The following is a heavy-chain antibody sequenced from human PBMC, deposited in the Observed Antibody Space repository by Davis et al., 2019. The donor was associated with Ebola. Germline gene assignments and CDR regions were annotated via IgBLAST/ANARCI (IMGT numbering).Heavy chain of an antibody. Sequence: GESLKISCKGSGYSFTSYWIGWVRQMPGKGLEWMGIIYPGDSDTRYSPSFQGQVTISADKSISTAYLQWSSLKASDTAMYYCARQIMTTVTNNWFDPWGQGTLVTVSS. CDR3: ARQIMTTVTNNWFDP. J-gene: IGHJ5*02. V-gene: IGHV5-51*01. CDR2: IYPGDSDT. CDR1: GYSFTSYW. D-gene: IGHD4-17*01.